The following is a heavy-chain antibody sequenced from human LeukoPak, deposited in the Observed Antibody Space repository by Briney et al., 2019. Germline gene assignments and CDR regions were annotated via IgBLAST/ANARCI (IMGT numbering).Heavy chain of an antibody. CDR2: ISAYNGNT. D-gene: IGHD6-13*01. CDR1: GYTFTSYG. CDR3: ARVRSSSWYRDYYGMDV. V-gene: IGHV1-18*01. J-gene: IGHJ6*02. Sequence: ASVKVSCKASGYTFTSYGISWVRQAPGQGPEWMGWISAYNGNTNYAQNLQGRVTMTTDTSTSTAYMELRSLRSDDTAVYYCARVRSSSWYRDYYGMDVWGQGTTVTVSS.